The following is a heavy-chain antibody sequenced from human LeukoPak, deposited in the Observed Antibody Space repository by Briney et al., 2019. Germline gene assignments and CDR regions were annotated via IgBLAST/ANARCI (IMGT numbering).Heavy chain of an antibody. Sequence: PGKSLRLSCTASGFTFSSYAMDWVRQAPGKGPEWVAVISYDGNDEYYADSLKGRFTISRDNSRNTVYLQMNSLRVEDTAVYYCARDYTYCSGGTCYDRFDYWGQGTLVTVSS. J-gene: IGHJ4*02. CDR3: ARDYTYCSGGTCYDRFDY. V-gene: IGHV3-30-3*01. CDR1: GFTFSSYA. CDR2: ISYDGNDE. D-gene: IGHD2-15*01.